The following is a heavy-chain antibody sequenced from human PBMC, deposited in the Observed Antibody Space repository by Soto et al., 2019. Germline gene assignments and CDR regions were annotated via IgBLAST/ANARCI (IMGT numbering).Heavy chain of an antibody. CDR2: TYIGGMT. V-gene: IGHV4-39*01. D-gene: IGHD3-22*01. CDR1: GASFTDGSLF. Sequence: SETLSLACTFSGASFTDGSLFGGWIRQSPGKGVEWIASTYIGGMTYYNPSLRSRVTISVDTSKSQFSLRLNSVTAADTAVYHCATAPETFSPAGYYVNWFDPWGHGTLVTVSS. J-gene: IGHJ5*02. CDR3: ATAPETFSPAGYYVNWFDP.